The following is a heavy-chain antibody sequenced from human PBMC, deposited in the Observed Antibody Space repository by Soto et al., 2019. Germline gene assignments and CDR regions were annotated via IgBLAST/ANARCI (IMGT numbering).Heavy chain of an antibody. CDR2: INPSGGST. D-gene: IGHD6-13*01. V-gene: IGHV1-46*01. CDR3: ARDAAARYGMDV. Sequence: ASVKVSCKASGYTFTSYYMHWVRQAPGRGLEWMGIINPSGGSTSYAQKFQGRVTMTRDTSTSTVYMELSSLRSEDTAVYYCARDAAARYGMDVWGQGTTVTVSS. CDR1: GYTFTSYY. J-gene: IGHJ6*02.